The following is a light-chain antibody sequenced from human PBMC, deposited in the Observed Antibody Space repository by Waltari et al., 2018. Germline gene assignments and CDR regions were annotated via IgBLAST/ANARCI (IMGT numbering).Light chain of an antibody. V-gene: IGKV3-20*01. Sequence: EIVLTQSPGTLSLSPGERATLSCRASPSISKDFAWYQPRPGQAPRLLIYAASNRATGIPDRFSGGGSGTDFSLTISRLEPEDFAVYYCQHHVRLPATFGQGTKVEIK. J-gene: IGKJ1*01. CDR1: PSISKD. CDR2: AAS. CDR3: QHHVRLPAT.